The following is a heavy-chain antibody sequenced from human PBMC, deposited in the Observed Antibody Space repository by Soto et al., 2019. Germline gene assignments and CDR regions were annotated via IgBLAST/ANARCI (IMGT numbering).Heavy chain of an antibody. CDR1: GFTFNSNS. CDR2: IGATGSNT. CDR3: AKGRDPRFDY. J-gene: IGHJ4*02. V-gene: IGHV3-23*01. Sequence: EVQLLESGGDLVQPGGSLRLSCAASGFTFNSNSMSWVRQAPGKGLEWVSSIGATGSNTFYADSVKGRFTISRDNSNSTVSLQMNSLGAEDTAVYYCAKGRDPRFDYWAQGALVTVSS.